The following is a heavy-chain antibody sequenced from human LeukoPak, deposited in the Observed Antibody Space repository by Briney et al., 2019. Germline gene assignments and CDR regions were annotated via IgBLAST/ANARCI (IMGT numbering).Heavy chain of an antibody. CDR1: GGSFSGYY. CDR2: INHSGST. J-gene: IGHJ5*02. Sequence: SETLSLTCAVYGGSFSGYYWSWIRQPPGKGLEWIGEINHSGSTNYNPSLKSRVTISVDTSKNQFSLKLSSVTAADTAVYYCARFIPSIAARARPNNWFDPWGQGTLATVSS. V-gene: IGHV4-34*01. D-gene: IGHD6-6*01. CDR3: ARFIPSIAARARPNNWFDP.